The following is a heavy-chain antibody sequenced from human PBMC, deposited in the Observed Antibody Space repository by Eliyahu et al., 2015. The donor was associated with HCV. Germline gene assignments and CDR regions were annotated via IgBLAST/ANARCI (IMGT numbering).Heavy chain of an antibody. CDR2: ISSSSSYI. J-gene: IGHJ6*02. CDR3: AGAPRAVTGQDYYYYYGMDV. CDR1: GFTFSPSX. Sequence: EVQLVESGGGLVKPGGSLRLSCAASGFTFSPSXXXWVRQAPGKGLEWVSSISSSSSYIYYSDSXKGRFTISRDNAKNSLFLQMNSLRAEDTAVYYCAGAPRAVTGQDYYYYYGMDVWGQGTTVTVSS. V-gene: IGHV3-21*01. D-gene: IGHD2-21*02.